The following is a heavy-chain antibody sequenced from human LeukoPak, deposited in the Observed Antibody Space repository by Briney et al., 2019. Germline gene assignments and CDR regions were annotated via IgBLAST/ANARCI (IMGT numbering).Heavy chain of an antibody. CDR1: GGSISSYY. V-gene: IGHV4-59*01. Sequence: PSETLSLTCTVSGGSISSYYWSSFRQPPGKGLEWIGYISYSGNTNHNPSLKSRVTISVDTSKNQFSLKLSSVTAADTATYYCPISTYSYGSGSHFYFYHWGQGTLVTVSS. J-gene: IGHJ4*02. CDR3: PISTYSYGSGSHFYFYH. CDR2: ISYSGNT. D-gene: IGHD3-10*01.